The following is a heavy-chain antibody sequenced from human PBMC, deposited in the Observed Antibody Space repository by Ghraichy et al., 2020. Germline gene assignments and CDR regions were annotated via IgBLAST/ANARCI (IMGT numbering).Heavy chain of an antibody. CDR2: INPNSGGT. D-gene: IGHD7-27*01. J-gene: IGHJ3*02. V-gene: IGHV1-2*04. CDR1: GYTFTGYY. Sequence: ASVKVSCKASGYTFTGYYMHWVRQAPGQGLEWMGWINPNSGGTNYAQKFQGWVTMTRDTSISTAYMELSRLRSDDTAVYYCARDQSKGLTWAGDAFDIWGQGTMVTVSS. CDR3: ARDQSKGLTWAGDAFDI.